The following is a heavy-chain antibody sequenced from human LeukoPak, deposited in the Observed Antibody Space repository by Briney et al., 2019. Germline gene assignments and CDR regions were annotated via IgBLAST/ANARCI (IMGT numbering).Heavy chain of an antibody. J-gene: IGHJ6*04. CDR1: GFTFSSYA. V-gene: IGHV3-30*04. CDR2: ISYDGSNK. Sequence: GRSLRLSCAASGFTFSSYAMHWARQAPGKGLEWVAVISYDGSNKYYADSVKGRFTISRDNSKNTLYLQMNSLRAEDTAVYYCARESKGRFTGSYHYYGMDVWGKGTTVTVSS. D-gene: IGHD4-11*01. CDR3: ARESKGRFTGSYHYYGMDV.